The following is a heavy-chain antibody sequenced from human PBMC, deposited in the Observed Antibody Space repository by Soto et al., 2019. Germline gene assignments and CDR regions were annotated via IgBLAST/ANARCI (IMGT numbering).Heavy chain of an antibody. CDR1: GGSFSGYY. CDR2: INHSGST. D-gene: IGHD4-17*01. J-gene: IGHJ4*02. CDR3: ARYLTVTTSYYYFDY. Sequence: KPSETLSLTCAVYGGSFSGYYWSWIRQPPGKGLEWIGEINHSGSTNYNPSLKSRVTISVDTSKNQFSLKLSSVTAADTAVYYCARYLTVTTSYYYFDYWGQGTLVTVSS. V-gene: IGHV4-34*01.